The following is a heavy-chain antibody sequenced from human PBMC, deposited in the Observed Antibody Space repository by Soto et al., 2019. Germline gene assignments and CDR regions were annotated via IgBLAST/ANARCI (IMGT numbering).Heavy chain of an antibody. CDR1: GFTFSGYA. CDR3: ARKVSGSTGRPDLWYFDL. D-gene: IGHD3-10*01. CDR2: ISGGGDAT. V-gene: IGHV3-23*01. Sequence: EVQLLDSGGGLVQPGGSLRLSCAASGFTFSGYALTWVRQAPGKGLEWVSAISGGGDATFYADSVKGRFTISRDNSKNPLYLQMNTLRAGDTAVYYCARKVSGSTGRPDLWYFDLWGRGTLVTVSS. J-gene: IGHJ2*01.